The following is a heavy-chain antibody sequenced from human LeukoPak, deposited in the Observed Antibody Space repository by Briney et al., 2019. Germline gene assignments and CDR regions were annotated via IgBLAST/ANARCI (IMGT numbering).Heavy chain of an antibody. CDR1: GFTVSSNY. V-gene: IGHV3-66*01. J-gene: IGHJ3*02. CDR3: ARDRGTTAFDI. CDR2: IYSGGST. D-gene: IGHD1-14*01. Sequence: WGSLRLSGAASGFTVSSNYMSWVRQAPGKGLEWVSVIYSGGSTYYADSVKGRFTISRDNSKNTLYLQMNSLRAEDTAVYYCARDRGTTAFDIWGQGTMVTVSS.